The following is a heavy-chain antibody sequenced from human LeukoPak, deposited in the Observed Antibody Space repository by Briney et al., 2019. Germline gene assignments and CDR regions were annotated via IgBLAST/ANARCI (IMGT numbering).Heavy chain of an antibody. CDR2: ISGSGGSK. D-gene: IGHD2-15*01. CDR3: AKDRGRTWVQVAN. J-gene: IGHJ4*02. Sequence: PGGSLRLSCIGNGFTFSSDAMGWVRQAPGKGLEWVSSISGSGGSKYYADSVKGRFTISRDNSKNTLYLQMNSLRGEDTAVYYCAKDRGRTWVQVANWGQGTLVTVSS. CDR1: GFTFSSDA. V-gene: IGHV3-23*01.